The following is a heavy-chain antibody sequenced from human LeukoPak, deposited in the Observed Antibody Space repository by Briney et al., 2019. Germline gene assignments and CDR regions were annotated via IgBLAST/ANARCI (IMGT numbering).Heavy chain of an antibody. D-gene: IGHD3-3*01. J-gene: IGHJ4*02. V-gene: IGHV4-34*01. Sequence: SETLSLTCAVYGGSFSGYYWSWIRQPPGKGLEWIGEINHSGSTNYNPSLKSRVTISVDTSKNQFSLKLGSVTAADTAVYYCARGQGFWSGYYTTYWGQGTLVTVSS. CDR2: INHSGST. CDR3: ARGQGFWSGYYTTY. CDR1: GGSFSGYY.